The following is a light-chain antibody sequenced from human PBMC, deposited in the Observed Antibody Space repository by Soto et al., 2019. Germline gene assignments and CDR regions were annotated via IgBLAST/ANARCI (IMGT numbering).Light chain of an antibody. CDR1: QTITPTF. J-gene: IGKJ4*01. Sequence: EIVLTQSPGTLSLSPGERATLSCRASQTITPTFLAWYQQKPGQAPRLLTYGASSRATDIPDRFSGSGSGTDFNLTISKLEPEDFAVYYCQQFGVSPTFGGGTKVEIK. CDR3: QQFGVSPT. V-gene: IGKV3-20*01. CDR2: GAS.